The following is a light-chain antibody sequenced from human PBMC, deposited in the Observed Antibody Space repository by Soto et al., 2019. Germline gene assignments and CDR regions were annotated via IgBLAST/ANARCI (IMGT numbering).Light chain of an antibody. CDR1: DTIRTN. J-gene: IGKJ2*01. CDR3: LQSYSPPYT. V-gene: IGKV1-39*01. CDR2: AAS. Sequence: DIPMTQSPSSLSSSVGDRVIITCRASDTIRTNLNWYQQQPGKDPKLLMYAASSLQSGGPARFSGSGSGTDFSLTISSLQPEDYATYYCLQSYSPPYTFGRGTKLEIK.